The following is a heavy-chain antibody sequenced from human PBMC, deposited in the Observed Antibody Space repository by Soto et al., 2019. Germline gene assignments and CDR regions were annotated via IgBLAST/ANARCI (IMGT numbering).Heavy chain of an antibody. CDR1: GGSISSSSYY. D-gene: IGHD6-13*01. CDR2: IYYSGST. J-gene: IGHJ6*02. Sequence: PSETLSLTCTVSGGSISSSSYYWGWIRQPPGKGLEWIGSIYYSGSTYYNPSLKSRVTISVDTSKNQFSLKLSSVTAADTAVYYCARHLYPQQLVRVYYYYGMDVWGQGITVTVSS. CDR3: ARHLYPQQLVRVYYYYGMDV. V-gene: IGHV4-39*01.